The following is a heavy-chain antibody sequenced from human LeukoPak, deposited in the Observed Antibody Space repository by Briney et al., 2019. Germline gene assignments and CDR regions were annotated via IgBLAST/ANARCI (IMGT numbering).Heavy chain of an antibody. Sequence: GGSLRLSCAASGFTFSSYSMNWVRQAPGKGLEWVSSISSSSSYIYYADSVKGRFTISRDNAKNSLYLQMNSLRAEDTAVYYCARDQGYYYGSGSPSFDYWGQGTLVTVSS. D-gene: IGHD3-10*01. CDR3: ARDQGYYYGSGSPSFDY. CDR1: GFTFSSYS. V-gene: IGHV3-21*01. CDR2: ISSSSSYI. J-gene: IGHJ4*02.